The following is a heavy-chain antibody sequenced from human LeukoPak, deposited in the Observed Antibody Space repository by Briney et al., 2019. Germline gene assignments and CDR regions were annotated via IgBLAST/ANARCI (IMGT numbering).Heavy chain of an antibody. CDR2: IYSGGST. Sequence: GGSLRLSCAASGFTVSSNYMSWVRQAPGKGLEWVSVIYSGGSTYYADSVKGGFTISRDNSKNTLYLQMNSLRAEDTAVYYCARVEAAGVYFDYWGQGTLVTVSS. D-gene: IGHD6-13*01. J-gene: IGHJ4*02. CDR3: ARVEAAGVYFDY. V-gene: IGHV3-66*01. CDR1: GFTVSSNY.